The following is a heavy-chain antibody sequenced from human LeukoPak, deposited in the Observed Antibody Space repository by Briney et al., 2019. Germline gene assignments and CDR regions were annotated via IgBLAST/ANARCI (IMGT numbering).Heavy chain of an antibody. V-gene: IGHV4-39*01. CDR3: ARYVVYGSGKYYFDY. Sequence: SETLSLTCFVSGGSIRSSDYCWSWIRQPPGKEMEWIATITSGGTTYYNPSLQSRVTISVDTSKNQFPLRLNSVTAADTAVYFCARYVVYGSGKYYFDYWGQGSLVTVSS. CDR2: ITSGGTT. D-gene: IGHD3-10*01. CDR1: GGSIRSSDYC. J-gene: IGHJ4*02.